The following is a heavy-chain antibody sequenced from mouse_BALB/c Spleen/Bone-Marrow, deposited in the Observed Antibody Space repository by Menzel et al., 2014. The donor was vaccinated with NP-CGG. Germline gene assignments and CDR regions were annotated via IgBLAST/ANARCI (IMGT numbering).Heavy chain of an antibody. J-gene: IGHJ2*01. V-gene: IGHV2-6-5*01. CDR3: AKLGGYFDD. Sequence: LQESGPGLVAPSQSLSITCTVSGFSLTDYGVSWIRQPPGKGLEWLGVIWGGGITYYNSALKSSLTISKDNSKSQVFLKMNSLQTDDTAMYYCAKLGGYFDDWGQGTTLTVSS. CDR1: GFSLTDYG. D-gene: IGHD4-1*01. CDR2: IWGGGIT.